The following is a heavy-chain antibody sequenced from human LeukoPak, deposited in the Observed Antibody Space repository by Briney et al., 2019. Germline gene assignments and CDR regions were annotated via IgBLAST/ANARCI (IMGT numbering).Heavy chain of an antibody. V-gene: IGHV3-7*01. J-gene: IGHJ4*02. CDR1: GFTFSSYW. CDR2: IKQDGSEK. CDR3: ARESRGSGWFFDY. D-gene: IGHD6-19*01. Sequence: GGSLRLSCAASGFTFSSYWMSWVRQAPGKGLEWVANIKQDGSEKYYVDSVKGRFTISRDNAKNSLYLQMNSLRAEDTAVYYCARESRGSGWFFDYWGQGTLVTVSS.